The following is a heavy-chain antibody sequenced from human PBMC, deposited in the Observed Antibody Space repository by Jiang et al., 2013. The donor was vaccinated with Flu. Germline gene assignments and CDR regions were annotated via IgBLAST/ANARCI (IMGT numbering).Heavy chain of an antibody. CDR2: IYPGDSDT. CDR1: GYSFTSYW. J-gene: IGHJ3*02. D-gene: IGHD3-22*01. Sequence: SGYSFTSYWIGWVRQMPGKGLEWMGIIYPGDSDTRYGPSFQGQVTISADKSISTAYLQWSSLKASDTAMYYCASSADSSGVSGAFDIWGQGTMVTVSS. V-gene: IGHV5-51*01. CDR3: ASSADSSGVSGAFDI.